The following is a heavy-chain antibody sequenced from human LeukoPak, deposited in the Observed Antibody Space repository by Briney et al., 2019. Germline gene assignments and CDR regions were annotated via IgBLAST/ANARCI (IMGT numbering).Heavy chain of an antibody. Sequence: GRSLRLSCAASGFTFSSNAMHWVRQAPGKGLEWVAVLSYDGSNKYYADSVKGRFTISRESSKNTLFLQMNSLRAEDTAVYYCARDPGYSYGLDYWGQGTLVTVSS. V-gene: IGHV3-30*04. CDR1: GFTFSSNA. CDR3: ARDPGYSYGLDY. D-gene: IGHD5-18*01. J-gene: IGHJ4*02. CDR2: LSYDGSNK.